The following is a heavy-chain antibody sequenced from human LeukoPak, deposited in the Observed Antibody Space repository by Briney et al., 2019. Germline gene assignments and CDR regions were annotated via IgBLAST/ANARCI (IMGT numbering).Heavy chain of an antibody. Sequence: PGGSLRLSCAASGFTFSSYSMNWVRQAPGKGLEWVSSISSSSSYIYYADSVKGRFTIYRDNAKNSLYLQMNSLRAEDTAVYYCARVLAAAGSNLFDPWGQGTLVTVSS. V-gene: IGHV3-21*01. J-gene: IGHJ5*02. CDR2: ISSSSSYI. D-gene: IGHD6-13*01. CDR3: ARVLAAAGSNLFDP. CDR1: GFTFSSYS.